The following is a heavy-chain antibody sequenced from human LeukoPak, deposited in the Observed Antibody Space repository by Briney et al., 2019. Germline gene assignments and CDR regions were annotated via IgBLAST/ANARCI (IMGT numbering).Heavy chain of an antibody. Sequence: ASVKVSCKASGYTFTSYGISWVRQAPGQGLEWMGWISAYNGNTNYAQKLQGRVTMTTDTPTSTAYMELRSLRSDDTAVYYCARATNQDIVVVVAATPSFDFQHWGQGTLVTVSS. D-gene: IGHD2-15*01. V-gene: IGHV1-18*01. J-gene: IGHJ1*01. CDR2: ISAYNGNT. CDR3: ARATNQDIVVVVAATPSFDFQH. CDR1: GYTFTSYG.